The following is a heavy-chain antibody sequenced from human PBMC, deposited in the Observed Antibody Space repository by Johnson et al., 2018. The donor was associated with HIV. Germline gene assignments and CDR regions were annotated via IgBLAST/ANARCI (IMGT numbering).Heavy chain of an antibody. CDR1: RFTFDDYA. V-gene: IGHV3-9*01. CDR3: AKDQNYGSYLLSFDI. CDR2: IGSNGLTI. D-gene: IGHD3-16*01. Sequence: VQLVESGGGVVQPGGSLRLSCETSRFTFDDYAMHWVRQAPGKGLEWVAGIGSNGLTIGYVDSVKGRFTISRDDATNSLYLRMDSLRTEDTALYYCAKDQNYGSYLLSFDIWGQGTLVTVSS. J-gene: IGHJ3*02.